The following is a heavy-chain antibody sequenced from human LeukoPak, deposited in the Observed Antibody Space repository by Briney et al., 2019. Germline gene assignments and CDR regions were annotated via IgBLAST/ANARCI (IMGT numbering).Heavy chain of an antibody. CDR3: AREFPAPPGSNFYYGMDV. CDR1: GFAFRSYD. Sequence: GGSLRLSCAASGFAFRSYDMNWVRQAPGKGLEWVAVISYDGSNKYYADSVKGRFAISTDNSKNTLYLQMNSLGADDTAVYYCAREFPAPPGSNFYYGMDVWGQGTTVTVSS. CDR2: ISYDGSNK. J-gene: IGHJ6*02. V-gene: IGHV3-30*09.